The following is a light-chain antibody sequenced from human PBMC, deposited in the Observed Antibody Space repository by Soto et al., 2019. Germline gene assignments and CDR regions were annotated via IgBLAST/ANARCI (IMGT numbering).Light chain of an antibody. CDR2: GAS. V-gene: IGKV3-15*01. CDR3: QQYNNWPT. J-gene: IGKJ4*01. Sequence: EIVMTQSPATLSVSPGERATLSCRASQSVSSNLAWYQQKPGQAPRLLIYGASTRATGIPARFSGSGSGTXXXLXXXSXQXEDFAVXXXQQYNNWPTFGGGTKVEIK. CDR1: QSVSSN.